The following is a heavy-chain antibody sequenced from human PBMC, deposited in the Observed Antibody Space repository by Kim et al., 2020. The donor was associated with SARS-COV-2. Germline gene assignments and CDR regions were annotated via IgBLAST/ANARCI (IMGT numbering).Heavy chain of an antibody. CDR3: AAFNLHNAFDL. V-gene: IGHV3-15*01. J-gene: IGHJ3*01. CDR2: TT. Sequence: TTQHDAPVKRRVSISRDDSKNTLYPQMNSLKTEDTAVYYCAAFNLHNAFDLWGQGTEVSVSS.